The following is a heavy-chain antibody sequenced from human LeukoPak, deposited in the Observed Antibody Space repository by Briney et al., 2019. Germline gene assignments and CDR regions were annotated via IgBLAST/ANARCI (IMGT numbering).Heavy chain of an antibody. CDR1: GGSISSYY. D-gene: IGHD6-19*01. V-gene: IGHV4-59*01. J-gene: IGHJ6*02. Sequence: PSETLSLTCTVSGGSISSYYWSWIRQPPGKGLEWIGYIYYSGSTNYNPSLKSRVTISVDTSKNQFSLKLSSVTAADTAVYYCARVPPIGNPYSSGWTNYYYYGMDVWGQGTTVTVSS. CDR3: ARVPPIGNPYSSGWTNYYYYGMDV. CDR2: IYYSGST.